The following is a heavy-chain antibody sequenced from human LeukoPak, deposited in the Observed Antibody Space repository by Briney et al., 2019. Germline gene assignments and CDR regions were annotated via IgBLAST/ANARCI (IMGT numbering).Heavy chain of an antibody. Sequence: SETLTLTCTVSGGSISSYYWNWSRQPPGKGLEWIGYIYSGSTNYNPSLKSRVTISVDTSKNQFSLKLRSVTAADTAVYYCARDRRQWLRGPFDPWGQGTLVTVSS. CDR1: GGSISSYY. V-gene: IGHV4-59*01. D-gene: IGHD6-19*01. CDR3: ARDRRQWLRGPFDP. J-gene: IGHJ5*02. CDR2: IYSGST.